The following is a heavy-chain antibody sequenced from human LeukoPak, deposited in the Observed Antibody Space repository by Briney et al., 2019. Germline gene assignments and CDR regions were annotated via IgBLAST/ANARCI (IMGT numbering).Heavy chain of an antibody. Sequence: PEGSLRLSCAASGFTVSSNYMSWVRQAPGKGLEWVSVIYCGGSTYYADSVKGRFTISRDNSKNTLYLQMNSLRAEDTAVYYCARDHPTPYCSGGSCYGGFDYWGQGTLVTFSA. V-gene: IGHV3-53*01. J-gene: IGHJ4*02. CDR3: ARDHPTPYCSGGSCYGGFDY. CDR1: GFTVSSNY. CDR2: IYCGGST. D-gene: IGHD2-15*01.